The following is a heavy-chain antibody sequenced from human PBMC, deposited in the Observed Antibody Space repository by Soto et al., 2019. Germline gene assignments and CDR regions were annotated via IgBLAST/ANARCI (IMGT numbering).Heavy chain of an antibody. CDR1: GDSISSYY. V-gene: IGHV4-59*12. D-gene: IGHD3-10*01. CDR3: ARLRFGELRFDP. CDR2: FYYSGRT. Sequence: SETLSLTCTVSGDSISSYYWSWIRQPPGKGLEWIGYFYYSGRTNYNPSLKSRVTISVGTSKNHFSLKLSSVTAADTAVYYCARLRFGELRFDPWGQGTLVTVSS. J-gene: IGHJ5*02.